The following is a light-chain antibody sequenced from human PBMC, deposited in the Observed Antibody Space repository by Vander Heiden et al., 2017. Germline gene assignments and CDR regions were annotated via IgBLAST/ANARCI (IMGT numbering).Light chain of an antibody. CDR2: WAS. CDR1: QRVLYSSNNKNY. J-gene: IGKJ4*01. V-gene: IGKV4-1*01. CDR3: QQYDSTPLT. Sequence: DIVMPHSPDSLPVSLGARVTINCKPSQRVLYSSNNKNYLAWYQQEPGKTPKVVIYWASSRESGVPDRFSGSGSGTDFTLTISSLQAEDVAVYYCQQYDSTPLTFGGGTKVEIK.